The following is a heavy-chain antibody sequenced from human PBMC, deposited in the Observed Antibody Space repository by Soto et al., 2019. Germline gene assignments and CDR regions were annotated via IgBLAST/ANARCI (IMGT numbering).Heavy chain of an antibody. CDR3: ARLGYCSGGSCYGRWFDP. CDR2: INHSGST. J-gene: IGHJ5*02. CDR1: GGSFSGYY. D-gene: IGHD2-15*01. Sequence: PSETLSLTCAVYGGSFSGYYWSWIRQPPGKGLEWIGEINHSGSTNYNPSLKSRVTISVDTSKNQFSLKLSSVTAADTAVYYCARLGYCSGGSCYGRWFDPWGQGTLVTVS. V-gene: IGHV4-34*01.